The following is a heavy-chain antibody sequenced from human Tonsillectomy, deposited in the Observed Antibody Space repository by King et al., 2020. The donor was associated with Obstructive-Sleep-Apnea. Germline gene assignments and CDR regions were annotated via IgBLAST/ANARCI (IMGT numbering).Heavy chain of an antibody. Sequence: LQLQESGPGLVKPSETLSLTCSVSGGSISSSSYYWGWIRQPPGKGLEWIGTIYYSGSTYYNPSLMSRVTISVDTSKNQFSLKLSSVTAAGTAVYYCASVGLTIFGVVYGLDVWGQGTTVTVSS. CDR3: ASVGLTIFGVVYGLDV. J-gene: IGHJ6*02. V-gene: IGHV4-39*07. CDR2: IYYSGST. CDR1: GGSISSSSYY. D-gene: IGHD3-3*01.